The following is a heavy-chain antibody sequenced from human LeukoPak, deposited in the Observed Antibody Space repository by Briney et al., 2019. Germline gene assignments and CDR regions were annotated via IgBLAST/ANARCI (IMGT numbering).Heavy chain of an antibody. CDR3: ASGQWLAPFDY. CDR2: ISYDGSNK. CDR1: GFTFSSYA. Sequence: PGGSLRLSCAASGFTFSSYAMHWVRQAPGKGLEWVAVISYDGSNKYYADSVKGRFTISRDNSKNTLYLQMNSLRAEDTAVYYCASGQWLAPFDYWGQGTLVTASS. D-gene: IGHD6-19*01. V-gene: IGHV3-30-3*01. J-gene: IGHJ4*02.